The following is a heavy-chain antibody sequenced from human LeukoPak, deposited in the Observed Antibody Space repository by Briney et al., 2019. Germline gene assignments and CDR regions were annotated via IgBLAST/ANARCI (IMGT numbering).Heavy chain of an antibody. CDR1: GSSISSGDYY. V-gene: IGHV4-30-4*01. CDR2: IYYSGST. Sequence: SQTLSLTCTVSGSSISSGDYYWSWIRQPPGKGLEWIGYIYYSGSTYYNPSLKSRVTISVDTSKNQFSLKLSSVTAADTAVYYCARAFGYYDFWSGYYFRWFDPWGQGTLVTVSS. CDR3: ARAFGYYDFWSGYYFRWFDP. D-gene: IGHD3-3*01. J-gene: IGHJ5*02.